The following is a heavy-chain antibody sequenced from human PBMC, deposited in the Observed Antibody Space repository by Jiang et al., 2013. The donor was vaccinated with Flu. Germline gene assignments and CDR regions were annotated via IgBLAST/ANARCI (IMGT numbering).Heavy chain of an antibody. CDR3: AAVLGQAAILHYYYRMDV. Sequence: SGAEVKKPGSSVKLSCKASGDTLNTYGISWVRQAPGQGLEWMGGIIPLFGTPNYAQNFQGKVTITADKSTNTAYMELSSLTSEDTAVYFCAAVLGQAAILHYYYRMDVWGQGTTVTVSS. CDR1: GDTLNTYG. J-gene: IGHJ6*02. V-gene: IGHV1-69*06. D-gene: IGHD2-2*01. CDR2: IIPLFGTP.